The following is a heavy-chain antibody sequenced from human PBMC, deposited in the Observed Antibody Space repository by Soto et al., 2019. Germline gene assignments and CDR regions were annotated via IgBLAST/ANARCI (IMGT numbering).Heavy chain of an antibody. Sequence: SVKVSCKASGGTFSSYAISWVRQAPGQGLEWMGGIIPISDTTNYAQKFQGRVTITADEPTGTAYMELSSLRSEDTAVYYCARSQGSSTSLEIYYYYYYGMDVWGQGTTVTVSS. J-gene: IGHJ6*02. D-gene: IGHD2-2*01. CDR2: IIPISDTT. CDR1: GGTFSSYA. V-gene: IGHV1-69*13. CDR3: ARSQGSSTSLEIYYYYYYGMDV.